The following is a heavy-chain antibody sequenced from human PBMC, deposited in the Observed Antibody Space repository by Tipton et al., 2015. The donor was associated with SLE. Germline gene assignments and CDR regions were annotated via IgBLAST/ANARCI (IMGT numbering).Heavy chain of an antibody. D-gene: IGHD5-12*01. Sequence: TLSLTCIVSGGPISDHYWSWIRQPPGEGLEWIAYVDTSGGTSASTNYNPALRSRVSMAVDMSKNEISLKMSSVTAADTAVYYCARQVGNDIVTTTLDHWGQGILVTVSS. V-gene: IGHV4-4*08. J-gene: IGHJ4*02. CDR3: ARQVGNDIVTTTLDH. CDR2: VDTSGGTSAST. CDR1: GGPISDHY.